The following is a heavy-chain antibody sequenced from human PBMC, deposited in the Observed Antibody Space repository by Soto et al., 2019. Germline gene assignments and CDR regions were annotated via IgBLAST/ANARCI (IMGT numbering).Heavy chain of an antibody. CDR3: ARDQGLSFDY. Sequence: PSETLSLTCTVSGGSISSYYWSWIRQPPGKGLEWIGYIYYSESTNYNPSLKSRVTISVDTSKNQFSLRLSSVTAADTAVYYCARDQGLSFDYWGQGTLVTVSS. CDR2: IYYSEST. V-gene: IGHV4-59*01. J-gene: IGHJ4*02. D-gene: IGHD3-10*01. CDR1: GGSISSYY.